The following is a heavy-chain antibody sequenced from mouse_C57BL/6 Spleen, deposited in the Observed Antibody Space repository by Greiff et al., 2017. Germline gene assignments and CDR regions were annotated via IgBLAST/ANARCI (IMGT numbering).Heavy chain of an antibody. Sequence: VQLQQSGPVLVKPGASVKMSCKASGYTFTDYYMNWVKQSHGKSLEWIGVINPYNGGTSYNQKFKGKATLTVDKSTSTAYMELNILTSEDSAVYYCAREDYDVRGFNYWGQGTTLTVSS. V-gene: IGHV1-19*01. CDR1: GYTFTDYY. CDR3: AREDYDVRGFNY. CDR2: INPYNGGT. D-gene: IGHD2-4*01. J-gene: IGHJ2*01.